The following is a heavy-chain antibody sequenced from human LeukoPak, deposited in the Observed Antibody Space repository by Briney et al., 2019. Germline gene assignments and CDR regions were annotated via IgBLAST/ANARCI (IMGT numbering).Heavy chain of an antibody. V-gene: IGHV4-61*08. J-gene: IGHJ4*02. CDR1: GASISSGDYH. D-gene: IGHD6-19*01. CDR3: ARQVEQWLYYFDY. CDR2: IYYSGST. Sequence: SETLSLTCTVSGASISSGDYHWNWIRQPPGKGLEWIGYIYYSGSTNYNPSLKSRVTISVDTSKNQFSLKLSSVTAADTAVYYCARQVEQWLYYFDYWGQGTLVTVSS.